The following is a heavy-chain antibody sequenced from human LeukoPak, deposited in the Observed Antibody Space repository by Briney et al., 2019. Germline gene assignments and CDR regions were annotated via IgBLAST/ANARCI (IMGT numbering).Heavy chain of an antibody. D-gene: IGHD4-17*01. J-gene: IGHJ4*02. CDR1: GFPFSTYA. Sequence: GGSLRLSCAASGFPFSTYAKSCVRQAPGKGLEWVSSSSTYYADSVKGRFAISRDNSKNTLYLQMNSLRAEDTAVYYCAKDVYGDYGGLDYWGQGTLVTVSS. CDR2: SST. V-gene: IGHV3-23*01. CDR3: AKDVYGDYGGLDY.